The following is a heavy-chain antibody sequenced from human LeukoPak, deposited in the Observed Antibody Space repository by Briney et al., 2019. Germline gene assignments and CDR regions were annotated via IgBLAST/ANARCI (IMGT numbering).Heavy chain of an antibody. CDR3: ARGPWREYYFDY. CDR1: GITFRGYW. V-gene: IGHV3-74*01. J-gene: IGHJ4*02. CDR2: SNSDTSTT. D-gene: IGHD3-3*01. Sequence: GGSLRLSCAASGITFRGYWVHWVRQPPGKGLVWVSRSNSDTSTTSYADSVKGRFTISRHNSKNTLYLQMNSLRAEDTAVYYCARGPWREYYFDYWGQGTLVTVSS.